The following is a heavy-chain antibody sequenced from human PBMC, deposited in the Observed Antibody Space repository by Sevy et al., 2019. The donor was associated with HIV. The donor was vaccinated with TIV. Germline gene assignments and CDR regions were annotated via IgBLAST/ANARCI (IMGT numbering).Heavy chain of an antibody. CDR3: ARDPFENDTSGYADAFDI. CDR2: ISYDGSNK. Sequence: CLRLSCAASGFTFSTYGMHWVRQAPGKGLEWVALISYDGSNKYYADSVKGRFTISRYNSKKTLYLQMNSLRTEDTGVYFCARDPFENDTSGYADAFDIWGQGTKVTVSS. J-gene: IGHJ3*02. D-gene: IGHD3-22*01. V-gene: IGHV3-30*03. CDR1: GFTFSTYG.